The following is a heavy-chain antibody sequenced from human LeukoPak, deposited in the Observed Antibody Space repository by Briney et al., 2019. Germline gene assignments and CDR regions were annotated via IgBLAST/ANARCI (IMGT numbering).Heavy chain of an antibody. J-gene: IGHJ6*03. CDR3: ARGKELDIVVVPAAKNDYYYYYMDV. Sequence: SQTLSLTCAISGDSVSSNSAAWNWIRQSPSRGLEWLGRTYYRSKWYNDYAVSVKSRITINPDTSKNQFSLQLNSVTPEDTAVYYCARGKELDIVVVPAAKNDYYYYYMDVWGKGTTVTVSS. V-gene: IGHV6-1*01. CDR1: GDSVSSNSAA. CDR2: TYYRSKWYN. D-gene: IGHD2-2*03.